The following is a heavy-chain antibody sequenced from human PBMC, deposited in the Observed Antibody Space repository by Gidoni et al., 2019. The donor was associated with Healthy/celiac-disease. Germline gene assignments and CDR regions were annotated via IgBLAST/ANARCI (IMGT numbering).Heavy chain of an antibody. J-gene: IGHJ4*02. CDR1: GFTFDDYA. D-gene: IGHD5-18*01. V-gene: IGHV3-43*02. Sequence: EVQLVESGGGVVQPGGSLRLSCAASGFTFDDYAMHWVRQAPGKGLEWVSLISGDGGSTYYADSVKGRFTISRDNSKNSLYLQMNSLRTEDTALYYCAVDTAMVPFDYWGQGTLVTVSS. CDR3: AVDTAMVPFDY. CDR2: ISGDGGST.